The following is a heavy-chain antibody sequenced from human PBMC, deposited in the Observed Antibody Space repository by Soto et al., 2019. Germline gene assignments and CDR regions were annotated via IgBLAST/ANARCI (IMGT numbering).Heavy chain of an antibody. Sequence: SETLSLTGTVSGGSISSSSYYWGWIRQPPGKGLEWIGSIYYSGSTYYNPSLKSRVTISVDTSKNQFSLKLSSVTAADTAVYYCARQYYYGSGSYYNVPYYYGMDVWGQGTTVTVSS. D-gene: IGHD3-10*01. CDR2: IYYSGST. J-gene: IGHJ6*02. CDR1: GGSISSSSYY. CDR3: ARQYYYGSGSYYNVPYYYGMDV. V-gene: IGHV4-39*01.